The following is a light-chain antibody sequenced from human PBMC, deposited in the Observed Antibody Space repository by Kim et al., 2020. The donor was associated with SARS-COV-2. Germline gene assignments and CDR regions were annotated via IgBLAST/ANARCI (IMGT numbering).Light chain of an antibody. CDR2: GKN. CDR1: GLRRYY. CDR3: KTRDSSGNSYLV. V-gene: IGLV3-19*01. J-gene: IGLJ2*01. Sequence: LGQTVTITSRGDGLRRYYATWYQQKPEQAPGVVMFGKNNRPSGVPDRFSGSRSGNTAALSITRAQAEDEADDYCKTRDSSGNSYLVFGGGTQLTVL.